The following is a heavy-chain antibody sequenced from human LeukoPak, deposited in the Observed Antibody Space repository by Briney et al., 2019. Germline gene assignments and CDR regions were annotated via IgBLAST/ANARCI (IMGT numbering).Heavy chain of an antibody. V-gene: IGHV4-34*01. CDR3: AEGPMVRGVIRWFDP. D-gene: IGHD3-10*01. J-gene: IGHJ5*02. CDR1: GGSFSGYY. CDR2: INHSGST. Sequence: PSETLSLTCAVYGGSFSGYYWSWIRQPPGKGLEWIGEINHSGSTNYNPSLKSRVTISVDTSKNQFSLKLSSVTAADTAVYYCAEGPMVRGVIRWFDPWGQGTLVTVSS.